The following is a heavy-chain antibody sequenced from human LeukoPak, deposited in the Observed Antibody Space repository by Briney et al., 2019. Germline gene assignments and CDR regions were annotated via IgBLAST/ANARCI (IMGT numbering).Heavy chain of an antibody. CDR1: GGSIMSHH. J-gene: IGHJ6*03. CDR2: IYYSGST. Sequence: SETLSLTCTVSGGSIMSHHWGWIRQSPGKGVEWIGYIYYSGSTNYNPSLESRVTISVDMSKNQFSLKLSSVTAADTAVYYCARAQYYDFWAGSYYYTTWTSGAKGPRSPSP. V-gene: IGHV4-59*11. CDR3: ARAQYYDFWAGSYYYTTWTS. D-gene: IGHD3-3*01.